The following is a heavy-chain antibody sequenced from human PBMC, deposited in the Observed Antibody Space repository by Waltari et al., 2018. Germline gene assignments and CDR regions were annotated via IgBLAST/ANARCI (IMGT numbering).Heavy chain of an antibody. CDR1: GYTFTSYA. CDR2: INAGNSNT. Sequence: QVQLLQSGAEVKKPGASVKVSCKASGYTFTSYAVHWVRQAPGQRLEWMGGINAGNSNTKYSQKSQGRVTSTRDTSASTVYMELSSLRSEDTAVYYCARALRNYWGQGTLVTVSS. V-gene: IGHV1-3*01. CDR3: ARALRNY. J-gene: IGHJ4*02.